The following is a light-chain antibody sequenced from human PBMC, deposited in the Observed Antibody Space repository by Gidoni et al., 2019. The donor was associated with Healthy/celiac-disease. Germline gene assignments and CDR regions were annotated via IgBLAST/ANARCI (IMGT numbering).Light chain of an antibody. CDR3: MQALQTSFT. V-gene: IGKV2-28*01. J-gene: IGKJ3*01. CDR1: QSLLHSNGYNY. Sequence: DLVMTQSPPHLPVTPGEPASISCRSSQSLLHSNGYNYLDWYLQKPGQSPQLLIYWCSNRASGVPDRFSGSGSGTDFTLKISRVEAEDVGVYYCMQALQTSFTFGPGTKVDIK. CDR2: WCS.